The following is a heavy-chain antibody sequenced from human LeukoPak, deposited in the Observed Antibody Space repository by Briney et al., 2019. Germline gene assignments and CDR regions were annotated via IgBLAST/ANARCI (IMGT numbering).Heavy chain of an antibody. CDR1: GFTFSSYS. D-gene: IGHD3-22*01. Sequence: KTGGSLRLSCAASGFTFSSYSMNWVRQAPGKGLEWVSSISSSSSYIYYADSVKGRFTISRDNAKNSLYLQMNSLRAEDTAVYYCARSDYYDSSGYYYYYFDYWGQGTLVTVSS. CDR3: ARSDYYDSSGYYYYYFDY. J-gene: IGHJ4*02. V-gene: IGHV3-21*01. CDR2: ISSSSSYI.